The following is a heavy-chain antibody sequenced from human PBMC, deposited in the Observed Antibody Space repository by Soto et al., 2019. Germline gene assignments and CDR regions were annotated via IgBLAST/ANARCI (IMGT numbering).Heavy chain of an antibody. J-gene: IGHJ4*02. Sequence: QVQLQESGPGLVKPSETLSLTCTVSGGSISSYYWSWIRQPPGKGLEWIGYIYYSGSTNYNPSLKTRVTISVDTSKNQFSLKLSSVTAADTAVYYCARGDYYGSGSYYPVDYWGQGTLVTVSS. CDR2: IYYSGST. CDR3: ARGDYYGSGSYYPVDY. D-gene: IGHD3-10*01. CDR1: GGSISSYY. V-gene: IGHV4-59*01.